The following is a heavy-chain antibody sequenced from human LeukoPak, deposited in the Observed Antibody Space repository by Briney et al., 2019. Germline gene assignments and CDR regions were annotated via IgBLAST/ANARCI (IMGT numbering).Heavy chain of an antibody. J-gene: IGHJ6*02. CDR2: ISSSSSTI. Sequence: GGSLRLSCAASGFTFSSYSMDWVRQAPGKGLEWVSYISSSSSTIYYADSVKGRFTISRDNAKNSLYLQMNSLRAEDTAVYYCAREMTTVTSEGMDVWGQGTTVTVSS. D-gene: IGHD4-17*01. CDR3: AREMTTVTSEGMDV. V-gene: IGHV3-48*01. CDR1: GFTFSSYS.